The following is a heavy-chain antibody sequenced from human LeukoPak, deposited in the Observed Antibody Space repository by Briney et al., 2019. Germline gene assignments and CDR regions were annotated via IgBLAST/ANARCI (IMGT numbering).Heavy chain of an antibody. CDR1: GGTFSSYA. V-gene: IGHV1-69*13. CDR3: AREAYGGNSGYFDY. D-gene: IGHD4-23*01. J-gene: IGHJ4*02. CDR2: IVPIFGTA. Sequence: SVKVSCKASGGTFSSYAISWVRQAPGQGLEWMGGIVPIFGTANYAQKFQGRVTITADESTSTAYMELSSLRSEDTAVYYCAREAYGGNSGYFDYWGQGTLVTVSS.